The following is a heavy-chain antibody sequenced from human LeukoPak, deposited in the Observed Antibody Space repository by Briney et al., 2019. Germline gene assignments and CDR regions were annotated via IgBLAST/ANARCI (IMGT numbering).Heavy chain of an antibody. V-gene: IGHV3-48*01. CDR3: ARHAAAGKREHFDY. CDR1: GFTFGDYA. D-gene: IGHD6-13*01. Sequence: GGSLRLSCTTSGFTFGDYAMTWVRQAPGKGLEWVSYISSSSSTIYYADSVKGRFTISRDNAKNSLYLQMNSLRAEDTAVYYCARHAAAGKREHFDYWGQGTLVTVSS. CDR2: ISSSSSTI. J-gene: IGHJ4*02.